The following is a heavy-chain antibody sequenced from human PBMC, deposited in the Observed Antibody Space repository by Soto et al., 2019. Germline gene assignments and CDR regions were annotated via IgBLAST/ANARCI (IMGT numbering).Heavy chain of an antibody. Sequence: ADPLFLTCTFAGGSIGSYSLSWIRQPRGKGLEWIGYIYYSGSTNYNPSLKSRVTISVDTSKNQFSLKLSSVTAADTAVYYCARDSAGYGDAFDIWGQGTMVT. J-gene: IGHJ3*02. CDR1: GGSIGSYS. D-gene: IGHD5-12*01. V-gene: IGHV4-59*01. CDR2: IYYSGST. CDR3: ARDSAGYGDAFDI.